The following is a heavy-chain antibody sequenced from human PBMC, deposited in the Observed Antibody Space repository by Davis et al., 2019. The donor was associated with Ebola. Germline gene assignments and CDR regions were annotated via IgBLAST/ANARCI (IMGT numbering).Heavy chain of an antibody. D-gene: IGHD6-19*01. V-gene: IGHV3-7*03. CDR3: AREQWLARPVDY. CDR2: IKQDGSEK. CDR1: GFTFNYYA. J-gene: IGHJ4*02. Sequence: GGSLRLSCAASGFTFNYYAMSWVRQAPGKGLEWVANIKQDGSEKYYVDSVKGRFTISRDNAKNSLYLQMNSLRAEDTAVYYCAREQWLARPVDYWGQGTLVNVSS.